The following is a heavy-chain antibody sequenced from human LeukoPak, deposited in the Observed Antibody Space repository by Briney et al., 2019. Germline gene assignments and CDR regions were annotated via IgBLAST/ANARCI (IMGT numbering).Heavy chain of an antibody. CDR2: ISGSGGST. J-gene: IGHJ4*02. V-gene: IGHV3-23*01. D-gene: IGHD3-9*01. Sequence: QAGGSLRLSCAASGFTFSSYAMSWVRQAPGKGLEWVSAISGSGGSTYYADSVKGRFTISRDNSKNTLYLQMNSLRAEDTAVYYCAKDYLYYDILTGSDYWGQGTLVTVS. CDR1: GFTFSSYA. CDR3: AKDYLYYDILTGSDY.